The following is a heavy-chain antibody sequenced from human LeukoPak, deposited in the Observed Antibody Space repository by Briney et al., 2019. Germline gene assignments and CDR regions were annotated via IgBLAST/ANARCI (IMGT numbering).Heavy chain of an antibody. V-gene: IGHV4-61*02. CDR2: IYSSGST. D-gene: IGHD5/OR15-5a*01. Sequence: PSETLSLTCTVSGGSISSGSYYWSWIRQPAGKGLEWIGRIYSSGSTNYNPSLKSRVTISIDTSKNQFSLRLTSVTAADTAVYFCATLVSTRYYFDYWGQGTLVTVSS. CDR3: ATLVSTRYYFDY. CDR1: GGSISSGSYY. J-gene: IGHJ4*02.